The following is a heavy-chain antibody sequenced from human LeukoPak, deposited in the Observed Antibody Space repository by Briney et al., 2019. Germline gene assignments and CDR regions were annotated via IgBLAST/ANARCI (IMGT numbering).Heavy chain of an antibody. CDR2: ISSSGSTI. CDR3: AIMRVVYDGTDYYLGGFDP. D-gene: IGHD3-22*01. CDR1: GFTFSSYE. V-gene: IGHV3-48*03. J-gene: IGHJ5*02. Sequence: GGSLRLSCAASGFTFSSYEMNWVRQAPGKGLEWVSYISSSGSTIYYADSVKGRFTISRDNSKNTLYLQMNSLRAEDTAVYYCAIMRVVYDGTDYYLGGFDPWGQGTLVTVSS.